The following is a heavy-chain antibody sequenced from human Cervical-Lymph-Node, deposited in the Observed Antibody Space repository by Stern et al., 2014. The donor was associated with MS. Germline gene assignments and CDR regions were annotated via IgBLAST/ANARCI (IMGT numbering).Heavy chain of an antibody. Sequence: QVQLQQWGAGLLKPSETLSLTCAVYGESFSGYYWTWIRQSPGKGLEWIVEINESGDTNHNPPLKSRVTMSVDTSKIQFSLKLTSVTAADTAVYFCARLFDTSGYYDPWGQGTLVTASS. CDR3: ARLFDTSGYYDP. CDR2: INESGDT. D-gene: IGHD3-22*01. J-gene: IGHJ5*02. V-gene: IGHV4-34*01. CDR1: GESFSGYY.